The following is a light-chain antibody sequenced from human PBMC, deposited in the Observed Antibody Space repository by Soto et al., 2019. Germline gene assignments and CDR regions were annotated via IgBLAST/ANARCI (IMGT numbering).Light chain of an antibody. CDR2: DVS. Sequence: QSALTQPASVSGSPGQSITISCTGTSSDVGGYNYVSWYQHHPGKAHKLIIYDVSNRPSGVSIRFSGSKSDNTASLTISVLQPEDEADYHCSSYTTSNTRQIVFGTGTKVTVL. CDR3: SSYTTSNTRQIV. CDR1: SSDVGGYNY. J-gene: IGLJ1*01. V-gene: IGLV2-14*03.